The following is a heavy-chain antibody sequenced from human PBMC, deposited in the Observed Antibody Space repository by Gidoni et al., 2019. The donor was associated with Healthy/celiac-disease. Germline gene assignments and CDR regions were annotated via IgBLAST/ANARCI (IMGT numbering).Heavy chain of an antibody. CDR2: ISYDGSNK. CDR3: ARDRSYYYDSSGYYYDYYGMDV. J-gene: IGHJ6*02. V-gene: IGHV3-30-3*01. Sequence: QVQLVESGGGVVQPGRSLSLSCAASGFTFSSYAMHWVRQAPGKGLEWVAVISYDGSNKYYADSVKGRFTISRDNSKNTLYLQMNSLRAEDTAVYYCARDRSYYYDSSGYYYDYYGMDVWGQGTTVTVSS. D-gene: IGHD3-22*01. CDR1: GFTFSSYA.